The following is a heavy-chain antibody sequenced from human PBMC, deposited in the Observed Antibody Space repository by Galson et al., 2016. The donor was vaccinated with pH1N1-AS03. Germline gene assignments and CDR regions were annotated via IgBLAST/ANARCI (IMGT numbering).Heavy chain of an antibody. J-gene: IGHJ4*02. V-gene: IGHV1-18*01. Sequence: QSGAEVKKPGASVKVSCKASGYTFNLYGTSWVRQAPGQGLEWLGWISAYSGDTHYAQNFQGRVSMTTDTSTSTAYLELRSLKSDDTAVYFCGRSYNFDVGDYWGQGTLVTVSS. CDR2: ISAYSGDT. CDR3: GRSYNFDVGDY. D-gene: IGHD3-9*01. CDR1: GYTFNLYG.